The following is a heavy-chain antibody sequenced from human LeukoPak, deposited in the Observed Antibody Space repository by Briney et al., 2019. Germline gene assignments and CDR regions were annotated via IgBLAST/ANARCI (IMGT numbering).Heavy chain of an antibody. D-gene: IGHD1/OR15-1a*01. CDR2: IYYSGST. V-gene: IGHV4-59*01. Sequence: SETLSLTCTVSGGXISTYYWSWIRQPPGKGLEWIGYIYYSGSTYHNPSLKSRVTISVDTSKNQFSLKLNGVTAADTAVYYCARNKPLDPFDIWGQGTMVTVSS. CDR3: ARNKPLDPFDI. J-gene: IGHJ3*02. CDR1: GGXISTYY.